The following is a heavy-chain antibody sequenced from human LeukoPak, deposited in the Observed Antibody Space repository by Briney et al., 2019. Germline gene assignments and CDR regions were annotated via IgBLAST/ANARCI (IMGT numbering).Heavy chain of an antibody. CDR3: ARDSIRGGYYMDV. V-gene: IGHV3-48*04. D-gene: IGHD3-16*01. CDR2: ISSSGSTI. CDR1: RFTFSSYS. J-gene: IGHJ6*03. Sequence: GGSLRLSCAASRFTFSSYSMNWVRQAPGKGLEWVSYISSSGSTIYYADSVKGRFTISRDNAKNSLYLQMNSLRAEDTAVYYCARDSIRGGYYMDVWGKGTTVTISS.